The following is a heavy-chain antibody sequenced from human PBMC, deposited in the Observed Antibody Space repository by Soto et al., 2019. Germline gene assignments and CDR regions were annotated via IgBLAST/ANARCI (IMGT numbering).Heavy chain of an antibody. J-gene: IGHJ4*02. V-gene: IGHV3-74*01. Sequence: PGGSLRLSCAASGFTFSSYWMHWVRQAPGKGLVWVSRINSDGSSTSYADSVKGRFTISRDNAKNTLYLQMNSLRAEDTAVYYCAVAVAGPTAIGYWGQGTLVTVYS. CDR1: GFTFSSYW. D-gene: IGHD6-19*01. CDR3: AVAVAGPTAIGY. CDR2: INSDGSST.